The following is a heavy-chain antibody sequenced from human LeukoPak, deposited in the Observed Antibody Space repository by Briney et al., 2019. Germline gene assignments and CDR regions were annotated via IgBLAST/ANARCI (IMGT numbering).Heavy chain of an antibody. CDR3: SRDPRVLDY. J-gene: IGHJ4*02. CDR2: IGPSGNFI. CDR1: GLRFIDAW. V-gene: IGHV3-11*01. Sequence: GGSLRLSCAVSGLRFIDAWVDWVRQAPGKGLESISYIGPSGNFINYADSVKGRFTISRDNAKKSLYLQINSLRAEDTAVYYCSRDPRVLDYWGQGTLVTVSS.